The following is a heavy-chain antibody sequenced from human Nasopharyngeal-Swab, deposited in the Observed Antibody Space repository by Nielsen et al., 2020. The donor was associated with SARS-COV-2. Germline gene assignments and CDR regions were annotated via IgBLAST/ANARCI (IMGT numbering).Heavy chain of an antibody. J-gene: IGHJ4*02. CDR1: GCTFSSYW. Sequence: SVRRSGAGSGCTFSSYWMSWVRQAPGKGLEWVANIKQDGSEKYYVDSVKGRFTISRDDAKNSLYLQMNSLRAEDTAVYYCAKALVPNSMVRGDLFDYWGQGTLVTVSS. D-gene: IGHD3-10*01. V-gene: IGHV3-7*03. CDR3: AKALVPNSMVRGDLFDY. CDR2: IKQDGSEK.